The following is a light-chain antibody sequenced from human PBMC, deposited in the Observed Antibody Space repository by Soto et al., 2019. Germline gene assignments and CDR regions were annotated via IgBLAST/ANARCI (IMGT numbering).Light chain of an antibody. Sequence: DIQMTQSPSSLSAXXGDRVTITCRASESISRHLNWYQQKPGKAPKILIYAASSLQNGVPSRFRGSGSGTDFTLTITNLQPEDFATYYCQQTYSTLSITFGQGTRLDI. CDR2: AAS. V-gene: IGKV1-39*01. CDR1: ESISRH. J-gene: IGKJ5*01. CDR3: QQTYSTLSIT.